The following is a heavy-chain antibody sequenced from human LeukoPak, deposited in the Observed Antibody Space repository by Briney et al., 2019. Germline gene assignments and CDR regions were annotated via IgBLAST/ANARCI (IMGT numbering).Heavy chain of an antibody. CDR2: VSDDGHNT. V-gene: IGHV3-23*01. CDR1: EFSFSAYA. D-gene: IGHD1-26*01. CDR3: AKGQKWELPLDY. J-gene: IGHJ4*02. Sequence: GGSLRLSCAASEFSFSAYAMTWVRQAPGMGLEWVSLVSDDGHNTYYADSLRGRFTISRDNSKNTVYLQMSRLRAEDTAVYYCAKGQKWELPLDYWGQGTLVTVSS.